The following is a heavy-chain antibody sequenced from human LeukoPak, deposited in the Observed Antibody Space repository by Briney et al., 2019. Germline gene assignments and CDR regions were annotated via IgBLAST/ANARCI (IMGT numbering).Heavy chain of an antibody. J-gene: IGHJ4*02. V-gene: IGHV3-33*01. CDR3: AREMGSFYFDY. CDR2: VSYDGSNK. CDR1: GFRFSSYG. D-gene: IGHD3-10*01. Sequence: GGSLRLSCTASGFRFSSYGIHWVRQTPGKGLEWVALVSYDGSNKDYADSVKGRFTISRDNSKNTVYLQINSLRAEDTAVYYCAREMGSFYFDYWGQGTLVTVSS.